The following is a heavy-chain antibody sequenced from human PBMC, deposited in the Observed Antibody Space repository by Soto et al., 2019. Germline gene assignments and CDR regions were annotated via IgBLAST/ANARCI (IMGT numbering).Heavy chain of an antibody. CDR1: GFTFSSYG. D-gene: IGHD2-2*01. CDR2: ISYDGSNK. V-gene: IGHV3-30*18. J-gene: IGHJ4*02. CDR3: AKDGRGIVLVPAAMVFDY. Sequence: PGGSLRLSCAASGFTFSSYGMHWVRQAPGKGLEWVAVISYDGSNKYYADSVKGRFTISRDNSKNTLYLQMNSLRAEDTAVYYCAKDGRGIVLVPAAMVFDYWGQGTLVTVSS.